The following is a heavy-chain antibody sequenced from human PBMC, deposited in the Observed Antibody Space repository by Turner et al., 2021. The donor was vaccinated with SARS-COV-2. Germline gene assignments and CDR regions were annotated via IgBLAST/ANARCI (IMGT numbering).Heavy chain of an antibody. V-gene: IGHV4-39*01. Sequence: QRQLQESGPGLVKPSETLSLPPPVSVGSIRSSDYYWGGSRQPPGKGLGCIGSIYYSGSTYYNPSLKSRVTISVDTSKNQFSLKLSSVTAADTAVYYCARLMDTAMDYYGMDVWGQGTTVTVSS. CDR1: VGSIRSSDYY. CDR3: ARLMDTAMDYYGMDV. J-gene: IGHJ6*02. CDR2: IYYSGST. D-gene: IGHD5-18*01.